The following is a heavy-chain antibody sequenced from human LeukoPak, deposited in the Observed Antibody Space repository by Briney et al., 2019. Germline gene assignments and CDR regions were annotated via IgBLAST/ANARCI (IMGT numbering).Heavy chain of an antibody. J-gene: IGHJ4*02. CDR3: AKEASGYGYYFDY. D-gene: IGHD3-10*01. CDR2: ISDSGGTT. V-gene: IGHV3-23*01. Sequence: GGSLRLSCAASGFTFSSYAMSWVRQPPGKGLEWLSVISDSGGTTFYADSVKGRFTISRDNSKNTLYLQMNSLRAEDTAVYYCAKEASGYGYYFDYWGQGTLVTVSS. CDR1: GFTFSSYA.